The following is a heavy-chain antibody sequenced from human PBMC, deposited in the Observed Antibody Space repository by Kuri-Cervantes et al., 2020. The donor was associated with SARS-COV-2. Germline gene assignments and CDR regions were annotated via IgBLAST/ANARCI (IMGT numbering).Heavy chain of an antibody. CDR3: TRNDFWSGYYLDY. CDR1: GFTFGDYA. Sequence: GESLKISCTASGFTFGDYAMSWVRQAPGRGLEWVGFIRSKFFSETRQYAASVRDRFTISRDDSKSIAYLQMNSLKTEDTAVYYCTRNDFWSGYYLDYWGQGTLVTVSS. V-gene: IGHV3-49*04. J-gene: IGHJ4*02. CDR2: IRSKFFSETR. D-gene: IGHD3-3*01.